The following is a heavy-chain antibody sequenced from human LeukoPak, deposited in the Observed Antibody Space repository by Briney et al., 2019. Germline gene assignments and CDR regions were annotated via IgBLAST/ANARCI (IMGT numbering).Heavy chain of an antibody. D-gene: IGHD3-3*01. CDR3: AKSYYDFWSGYPLFDY. V-gene: IGHV3-23*01. CDR2: ISGSGGST. J-gene: IGHJ4*02. CDR1: VFTFSSYA. Sequence: GGSLRLSCAASVFTFSSYAMSWVRQAPGKGLEGVSAISGSGGSTYYADSVKGRFTISRDNSKNTLYLQMNSLRAEDTAVYYCAKSYYDFWSGYPLFDYWGQGTLVTVSS.